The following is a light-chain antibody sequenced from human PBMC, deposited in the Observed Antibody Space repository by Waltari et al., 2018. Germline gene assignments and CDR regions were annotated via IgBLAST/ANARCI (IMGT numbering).Light chain of an antibody. CDR3: LMYMGSGIWV. V-gene: IGLV8-61*01. J-gene: IGLJ2*01. CDR2: KIN. Sequence: QTVVTQEPSLSVSPGGTVTLTCSFSSGPLPSTSYVRWHRPTPGQAPRTLIYKINSRSAGFPERFSGSFLGNKAALTITGAQADDESDYYCLMYMGSGIWVFGGGTKVTVL. CDR1: SGPLPSTSY.